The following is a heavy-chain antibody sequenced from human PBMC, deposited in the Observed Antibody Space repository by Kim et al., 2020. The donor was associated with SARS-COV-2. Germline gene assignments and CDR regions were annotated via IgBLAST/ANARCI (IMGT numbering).Heavy chain of an antibody. V-gene: IGHV3-23*01. CDR1: GFTFSSYD. J-gene: IGHJ4*02. Sequence: GGSLRLSCAASGFTFSSYDMSWVRQAPGKGREWVSAISGSGGSTYYADSVKGRFTISRDNSKNTLYLQMNSLRAEDTAVYYCAITRRDYYDSSGIWGQGILVTVSS. CDR3: AITRRDYYDSSGI. D-gene: IGHD3-22*01. CDR2: ISGSGGST.